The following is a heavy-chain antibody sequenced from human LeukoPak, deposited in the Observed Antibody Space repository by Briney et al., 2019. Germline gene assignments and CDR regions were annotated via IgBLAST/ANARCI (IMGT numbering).Heavy chain of an antibody. CDR3: ARQGSAGWTSDF. CDR2: TFYRSKWYN. V-gene: IGHV6-1*01. J-gene: IGHJ4*02. CDR1: GHSVSNDRAA. D-gene: IGHD6-19*01. Sequence: SQTLSLTCAISGHSVSNDRAAWNWIRQSPSRGLEWLGRTFYRSKWYNDYAVSVKGRIAFSADTPKNQFTLQLNSVTPDDTAVYFCARQGSAGWTSDFWGQGTLVTVSS.